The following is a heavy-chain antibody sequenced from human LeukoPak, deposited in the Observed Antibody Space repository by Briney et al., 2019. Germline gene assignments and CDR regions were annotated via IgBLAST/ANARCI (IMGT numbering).Heavy chain of an antibody. CDR2: ISYDGSNK. J-gene: IGHJ4*02. CDR1: GFTFSSYG. D-gene: IGHD6-13*01. CDR3: AKTTVYSSSWYYFAY. V-gene: IGHV3-30*18. Sequence: GRSLTLSCAASGFTFSSYGMHWVRQAPGKGLEWVAVISYDGSNKYYADSVKGLFTISRDNSKNTLYLQMNSLRAEDTAVYYCAKTTVYSSSWYYFAYWGQGTLVTVSS.